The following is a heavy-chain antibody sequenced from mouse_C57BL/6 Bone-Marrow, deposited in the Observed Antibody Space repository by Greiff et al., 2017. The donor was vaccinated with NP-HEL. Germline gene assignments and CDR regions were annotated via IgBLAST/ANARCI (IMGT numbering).Heavy chain of an antibody. D-gene: IGHD1-1*01. Sequence: QVQLQQPGAELVRPGTSVKLSCKASGYTFTSYWMHWVKQRPGQGLVWIGVIDPSDSYTNYNQKFKGKATLTVDTSSSTAYMQLSSLTSEDSAVYYCAREDYYGSSYYWGQGTTLTVSS. J-gene: IGHJ2*01. V-gene: IGHV1-59*01. CDR3: AREDYYGSSYY. CDR1: GYTFTSYW. CDR2: IDPSDSYT.